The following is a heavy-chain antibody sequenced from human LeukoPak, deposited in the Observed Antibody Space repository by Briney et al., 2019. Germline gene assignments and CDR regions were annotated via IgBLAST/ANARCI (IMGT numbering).Heavy chain of an antibody. J-gene: IGHJ5*02. D-gene: IGHD6-13*01. CDR1: GLTVSTYT. CDR3: AKDHRWQQLPTGWFDP. V-gene: IGHV3-21*04. Sequence: GGSLRLSCAASGLTVSTYTMSWVRQAPGKGLEWVSSTTTAGRYIYYADSVRGRFTISRDNAKNSLYLQMNSLRAEDTAVYYCAKDHRWQQLPTGWFDPWGQGTLVTVSS. CDR2: TTTAGRYI.